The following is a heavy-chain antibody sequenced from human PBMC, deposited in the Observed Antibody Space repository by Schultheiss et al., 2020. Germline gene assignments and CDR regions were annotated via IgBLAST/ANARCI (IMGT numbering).Heavy chain of an antibody. Sequence: SETMSLTCAVSGYSISTTYYWSWIRQPPGKGLEWIGYIYYSGSTNYNPSLKSRVTMSVDTSKNQFSLKLSSVTAADTAVYYCARAAYSGSYSWFDPWGPGTLVTVAS. CDR2: IYYSGST. D-gene: IGHD1-26*01. CDR3: ARAAYSGSYSWFDP. V-gene: IGHV4-59*01. J-gene: IGHJ5*02. CDR1: GYSISTTYY.